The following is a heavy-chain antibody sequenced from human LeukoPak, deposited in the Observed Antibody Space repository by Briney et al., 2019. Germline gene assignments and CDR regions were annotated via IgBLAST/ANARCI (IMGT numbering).Heavy chain of an antibody. CDR2: IYYSGST. CDR3: ARGAYTGSRFDP. Sequence: SETLSLTCTVSGGSISTGTYYWGWIRQPPGKGLEWIGSIYYSGSTYYTPSLKSRVTISVDTSRNQFSLKLTSVTAADTAIYYCARGAYTGSRFDPWGQGTLVTVSS. J-gene: IGHJ5*02. CDR1: GGSISTGTYY. V-gene: IGHV4-39*01. D-gene: IGHD2-21*01.